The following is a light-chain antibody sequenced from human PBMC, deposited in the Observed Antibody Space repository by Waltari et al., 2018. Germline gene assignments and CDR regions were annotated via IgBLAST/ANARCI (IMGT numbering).Light chain of an antibody. Sequence: IQVTQSPSTLSASVGDRVTITCRATQSISNWLAWYQQKPGKAPKLLIYKACTLESGFPSRFSGSGSGTEFTLTISSLQPDDFATYFCQQYNNYTPKTFGQGTKVDIK. V-gene: IGKV1-5*01. J-gene: IGKJ1*01. CDR3: QQYNNYTPKT. CDR1: QSISNW. CDR2: KAC.